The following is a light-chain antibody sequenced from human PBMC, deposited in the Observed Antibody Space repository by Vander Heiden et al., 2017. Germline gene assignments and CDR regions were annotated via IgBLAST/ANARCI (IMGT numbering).Light chain of an antibody. Sequence: QSVLTQPPSASGTPGQRVTISCSGRSSNIGSNTVNWYQQLPGTAPKLLIYSHNQRPSGVPDRFSGSKSGTSASLAISGLQSEGEADYYCAAWDDNLSGWVFGGGTKLTVL. CDR1: SSNIGSNT. CDR2: SHN. V-gene: IGLV1-44*01. CDR3: AAWDDNLSGWV. J-gene: IGLJ3*02.